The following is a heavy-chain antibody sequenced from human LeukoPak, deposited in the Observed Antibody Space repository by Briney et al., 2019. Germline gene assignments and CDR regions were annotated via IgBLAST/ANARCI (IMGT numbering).Heavy chain of an antibody. J-gene: IGHJ4*02. D-gene: IGHD6-19*01. CDR3: AKDSSGCSDY. CDR1: GFTFSSYG. V-gene: IGHV3-30*18. CDR2: ISYDGSNK. Sequence: PGGSLRLSCAASGFTFSSYGMHWVRQAPGKGLEWVAVISYDGSNKYYADSVKGRFTISRDNSKNTLYLQMNSLGAEDTAVYYCAKDSSGCSDYWGQGTLFTVSS.